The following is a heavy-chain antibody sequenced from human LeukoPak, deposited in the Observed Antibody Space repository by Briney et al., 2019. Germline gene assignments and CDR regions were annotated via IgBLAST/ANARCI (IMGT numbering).Heavy chain of an antibody. J-gene: IGHJ1*01. CDR3: ARMKLTLDYDSELQH. Sequence: SVKVSCKASGGTFSSYAISWVRQAPGQGLEWMGGIIPIFGTANYAQKFQGRVTITADKSTSTAYMELSSLRSEDTAVYYCARMKLTLDYDSELQHWGQGTLVTVSS. D-gene: IGHD3-22*01. CDR2: IIPIFGTA. V-gene: IGHV1-69*06. CDR1: GGTFSSYA.